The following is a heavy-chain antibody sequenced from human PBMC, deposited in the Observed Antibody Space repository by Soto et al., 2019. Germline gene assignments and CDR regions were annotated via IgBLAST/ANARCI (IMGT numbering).Heavy chain of an antibody. CDR2: IDPSDSYT. CDR1: GYSFTSYW. D-gene: IGHD3-9*01. CDR3: ARLCSPYDILTGGMDV. Sequence: GESLKISCKGSGYSFTSYWISWVRQMPGKGLEWMGRIDPSDSYTNYSPSFQGHVTISADKSISTAYLQWSSLKASDTAMYYCARLCSPYDILTGGMDVWGQGTTVTVSS. V-gene: IGHV5-10-1*01. J-gene: IGHJ6*02.